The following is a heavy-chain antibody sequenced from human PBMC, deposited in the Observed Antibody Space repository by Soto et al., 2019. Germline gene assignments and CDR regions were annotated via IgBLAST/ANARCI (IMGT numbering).Heavy chain of an antibody. Sequence: SEAQSLTCPVSGLSISSSSYYWGWIRQPPGKGLEWIGSVYYSGSTYDNPSLKSRITLSVDRSKNQFSLKLTSVTAADTAVYYCARLLYDSRGYYYFDYWGQGTLVTVSS. CDR2: VYYSGST. CDR1: GLSISSSSYY. J-gene: IGHJ4*02. V-gene: IGHV4-39*01. CDR3: ARLLYDSRGYYYFDY. D-gene: IGHD3-22*01.